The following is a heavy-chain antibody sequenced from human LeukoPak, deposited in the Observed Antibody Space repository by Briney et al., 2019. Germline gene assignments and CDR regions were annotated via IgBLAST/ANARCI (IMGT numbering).Heavy chain of an antibody. CDR3: AREACSGGSCYSVRYYYYYMDV. Sequence: ASVKVSCKASGGTFSSYAISWVRQAPGQGLEWMGGIIPIFGTANYAQKFQGRVTITADESTSTAYMELSSLRSEDTAVYYCAREACSGGSCYSVRYYYYYMDVWGKGTTVTVSS. J-gene: IGHJ6*03. V-gene: IGHV1-69*13. D-gene: IGHD2-15*01. CDR2: IIPIFGTA. CDR1: GGTFSSYA.